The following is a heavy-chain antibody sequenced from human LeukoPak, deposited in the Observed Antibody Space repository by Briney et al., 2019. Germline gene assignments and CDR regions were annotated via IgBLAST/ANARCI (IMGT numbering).Heavy chain of an antibody. CDR3: ARTLGYCSGGSCPPGY. V-gene: IGHV4-34*01. Sequence: SETLSLTCAVYSGSFSDYYWSWIRQPLGKGLEWIGEINHSGNTNYNPSLKSRLTISVDTSKNQFSLKLNSVTAADTAVYYCARTLGYCSGGSCPPGYWGQGSLVTVSS. CDR2: INHSGNT. J-gene: IGHJ4*02. D-gene: IGHD2-15*01. CDR1: SGSFSDYY.